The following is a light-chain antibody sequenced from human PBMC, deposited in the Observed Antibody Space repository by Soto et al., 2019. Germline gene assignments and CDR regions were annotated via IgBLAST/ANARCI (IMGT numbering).Light chain of an antibody. J-gene: IGKJ4*01. CDR2: AAS. CDR1: QTISGS. V-gene: IGKV1-39*01. CDR3: QQSYVAPLN. Sequence: DIQMTQSPSSLSASVGDRITITCRASQTISGSLNWYQHKPGEAPRLLISAASSLQSRVPSRFTGGGFGTDFTRTVRSLQSEDFATCYCQQSYVAPLNFGGGTKV.